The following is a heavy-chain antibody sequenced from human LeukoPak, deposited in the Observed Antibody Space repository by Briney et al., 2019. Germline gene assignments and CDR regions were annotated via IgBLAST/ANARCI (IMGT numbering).Heavy chain of an antibody. J-gene: IGHJ4*02. Sequence: PSETLSLTCTVSGYSISSGYYWGWIRQPPGKGLEWIGSIYHSGSTYYNPSLKSRVTISVDTSKNQFSLKLSSVTAADTAVYYCARELRQYTRRFDYWGQGTLVTVSS. D-gene: IGHD5-18*01. CDR1: GYSISSGYY. V-gene: IGHV4-38-2*02. CDR3: ARELRQYTRRFDY. CDR2: IYHSGST.